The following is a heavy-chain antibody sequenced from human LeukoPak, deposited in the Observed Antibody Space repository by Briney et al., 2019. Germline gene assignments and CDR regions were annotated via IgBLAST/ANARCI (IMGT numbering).Heavy chain of an antibody. D-gene: IGHD2-21*02. V-gene: IGHV1-46*01. CDR2: INPSGGST. CDR1: GYTFTSHE. Sequence: ASVKVSCKASGYTFTSHEMHWVRQAPGQGLAWMGTINPSGGSTGYAQKFRGRVIKTRDTSTSTVYMELSSLRSEDTAMYYCARVRSCGGDCYYFDYWGQGTLVTVSS. J-gene: IGHJ4*02. CDR3: ARVRSCGGDCYYFDY.